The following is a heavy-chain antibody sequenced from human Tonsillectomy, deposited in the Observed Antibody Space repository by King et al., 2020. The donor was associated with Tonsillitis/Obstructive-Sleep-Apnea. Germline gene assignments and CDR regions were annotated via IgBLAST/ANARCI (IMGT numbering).Heavy chain of an antibody. V-gene: IGHV4-34*01. D-gene: IGHD4-23*01. CDR3: GRGSGGNWTYSNYMEV. Sequence: VQLQQWGAGLLKPSETLSLTCAVYGGSFSGYYWSWIRQPPGKGLEWIGEINHSGSTNYNPSLKSRVTISVETSKNQFSLKLSSVTAADTAVYYCGRGSGGNWTYSNYMEVWGKGPTVPVSS. J-gene: IGHJ6*03. CDR2: INHSGST. CDR1: GGSFSGYY.